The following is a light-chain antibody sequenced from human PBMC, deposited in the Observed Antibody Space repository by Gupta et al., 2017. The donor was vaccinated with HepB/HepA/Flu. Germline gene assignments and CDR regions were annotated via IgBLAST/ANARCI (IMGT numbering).Light chain of an antibody. Sequence: QSVLTQPPSASGTPGQRVTISCSGSRSDIGNNYVYWYQQPPGPAPKLLIYKNNPRPSGVPDRFSGSKSGTSASLAIRGLRSEDEADYYCAAWDDSLVWVFGGGTKLTVL. J-gene: IGLJ3*02. CDR3: AAWDDSLVWV. CDR2: KNN. CDR1: RSDIGNNY. V-gene: IGLV1-47*01.